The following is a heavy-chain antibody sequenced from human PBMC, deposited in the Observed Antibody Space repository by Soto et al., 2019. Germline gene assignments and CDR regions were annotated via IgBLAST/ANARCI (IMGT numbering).Heavy chain of an antibody. CDR1: GFTVSSNY. V-gene: IGHV3-53*04. CDR3: ARGLNFRGAFDI. Sequence: EVQLVESGGGLVQPGGSLRLSCAASGFTVSSNYMSWVRQAPGKGLEWVSVLYSGGSTYYADSVKGRFTISRHNSKTTLYLQMNSLSAEDKAVYYCARGLNFRGAFDICVQGTMVTVSS. CDR2: LYSGGST. D-gene: IGHD3-16*01. J-gene: IGHJ3*02.